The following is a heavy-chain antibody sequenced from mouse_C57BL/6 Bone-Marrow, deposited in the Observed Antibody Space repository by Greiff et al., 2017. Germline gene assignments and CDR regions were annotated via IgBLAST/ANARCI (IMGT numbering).Heavy chain of an antibody. V-gene: IGHV5-17*01. CDR1: GFTFSDYG. J-gene: IGHJ3*01. Sequence: EVKLMESGGGLVKPGGSLKLSCAASGFTFSDYGMHWVRQAPETGLEWVAYISSGSSTIYYAVTVKGRFTISRDNTKNTLFLQMTSLRSEDTAMYYCARRDYNYEGAWLAYWGQGTLVTVSA. CDR2: ISSGSSTI. D-gene: IGHD2-12*01. CDR3: ARRDYNYEGAWLAY.